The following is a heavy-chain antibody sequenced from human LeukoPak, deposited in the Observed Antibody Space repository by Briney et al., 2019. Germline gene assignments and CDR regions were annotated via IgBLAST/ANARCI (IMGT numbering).Heavy chain of an antibody. CDR3: ARCSYGSGTYLTSNFYCIDV. V-gene: IGHV4-34*01. D-gene: IGHD3-10*01. CDR1: GGSFSGYY. J-gene: IGHJ6*03. Sequence: SEPLSLPCGLPGGSFSGYYWRCPRQSPGKALEWFGELDQSRITTYNPSHRSRLTIAVDASKNQISLSLDSVTAADTAVYYSARCSYGSGTYLTSNFYCIDVWGKGTTVTVSS. CDR2: LDQSRIT.